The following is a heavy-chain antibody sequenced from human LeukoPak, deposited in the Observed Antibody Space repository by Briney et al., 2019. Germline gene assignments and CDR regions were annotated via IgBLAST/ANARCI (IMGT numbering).Heavy chain of an antibody. V-gene: IGHV3-30*02. CDR1: GFNFDVYG. D-gene: IGHD3-10*01. CDR3: AKEPQPYNEENYFDH. J-gene: IGHJ4*02. CDR2: IRNDGSHI. Sequence: PGGSLRLSCVASGFNFDVYGMHWVRQAPGKGLQWVAFIRNDGSHIYYADAVKGRFTISRDNSKNTVHLQMDSLTPDDMAVYFCAKEPQPYNEENYFDHWGQGTL.